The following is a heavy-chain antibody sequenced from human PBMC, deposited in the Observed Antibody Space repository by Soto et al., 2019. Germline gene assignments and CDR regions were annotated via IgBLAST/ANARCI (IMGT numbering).Heavy chain of an antibody. V-gene: IGHV3-48*03. CDR2: ISGSASSI. Sequence: EVQLVESGGGLVQPGGSLRLSCAASGFNFRSYEMNWVRQAPGKGLEWVSYISGSASSIYYADSVKGRFTISRDNAKNSLYLQMNSLRDEDTAVYYCTRGRPGGWYFDLWGRGTLVTVSS. CDR1: GFNFRSYE. D-gene: IGHD3-10*01. J-gene: IGHJ2*01. CDR3: TRGRPGGWYFDL.